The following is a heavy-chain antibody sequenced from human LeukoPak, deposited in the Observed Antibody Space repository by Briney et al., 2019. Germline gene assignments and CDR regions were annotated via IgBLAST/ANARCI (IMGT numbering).Heavy chain of an antibody. CDR1: GGSFSGYY. Sequence: SETLSLTCAVYGGSFSGYYWSWIRQPPGKGLEWIGEINHSGSTNYNPSLKRRVTISVDTSTTQFSLKLSSVTAADTAVYYCASVPRGYSGYEVGNNWFDPWGQGTLVTVSS. V-gene: IGHV4-34*01. J-gene: IGHJ5*02. D-gene: IGHD5-12*01. CDR3: ASVPRGYSGYEVGNNWFDP. CDR2: INHSGST.